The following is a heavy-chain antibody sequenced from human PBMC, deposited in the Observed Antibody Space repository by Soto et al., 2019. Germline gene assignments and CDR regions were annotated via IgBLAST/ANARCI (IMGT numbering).Heavy chain of an antibody. Sequence: EVQLVESGGGLVQPGRSLRLSCAASGFTFDDYAMHWVRQAPGKGLEWVSGISWNSGSIGYADSVKGRFTISRDNAKNSLYLQMNSLRAEDTALYYCASCKTGTLEYWGQGTLVTVSS. D-gene: IGHD1-7*01. CDR2: ISWNSGSI. CDR3: ASCKTGTLEY. J-gene: IGHJ4*02. V-gene: IGHV3-9*01. CDR1: GFTFDDYA.